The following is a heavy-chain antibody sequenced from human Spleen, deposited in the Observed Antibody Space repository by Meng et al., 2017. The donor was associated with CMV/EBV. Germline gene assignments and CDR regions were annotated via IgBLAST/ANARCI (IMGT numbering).Heavy chain of an antibody. J-gene: IGHJ4*02. D-gene: IGHD3-3*01. CDR3: ARSYDFWSATFDF. V-gene: IGHV3-11*04. CDR2: ITSSGSTL. Sequence: GESLKISCAGSGFIFNDYYMAWIRLAPGKGLEWVAYITSSGSTLDYADSVKGRFTISRDNAKNSLYLQMNSLRAEDTAVYFCARSYDFWSATFDFWGQGTLVTVSS. CDR1: GFIFNDYY.